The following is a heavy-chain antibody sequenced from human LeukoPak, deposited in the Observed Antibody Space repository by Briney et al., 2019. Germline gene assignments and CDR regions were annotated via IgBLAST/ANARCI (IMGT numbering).Heavy chain of an antibody. CDR1: GGSMSSYY. CDR2: IYYSGST. D-gene: IGHD2-21*01. Sequence: SETLCLTCTVSGGSMSSYYWSWIRQPPGKGLEWIGYIYYSGSTNYNPSLKSRVTISVDTSKNQFSLKLSSVTAADTAVYYCARDGGEGRDFQHWGQGTLVTVSS. J-gene: IGHJ1*01. CDR3: ARDGGEGRDFQH. V-gene: IGHV4-59*01.